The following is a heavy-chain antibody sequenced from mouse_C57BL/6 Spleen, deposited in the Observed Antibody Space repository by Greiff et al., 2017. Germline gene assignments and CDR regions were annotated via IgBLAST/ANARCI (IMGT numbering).Heavy chain of an antibody. CDR3: TRATTVVAPRFAY. Sequence: QVQLQQSGAELVRPGASVTLSCKASGYTFTDYEMHWVKQTPVHGLEWIGAIDPETGGTAYNQKFKGKAILTADKSTSTAYLELRGLTSEDSSVYYGTRATTVVAPRFAYWGQGTLVTVSA. CDR1: GYTFTDYE. V-gene: IGHV1-15*01. CDR2: IDPETGGT. D-gene: IGHD1-1*01. J-gene: IGHJ3*01.